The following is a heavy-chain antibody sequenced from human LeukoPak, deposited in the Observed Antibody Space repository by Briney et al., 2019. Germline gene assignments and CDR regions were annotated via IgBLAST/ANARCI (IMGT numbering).Heavy chain of an antibody. D-gene: IGHD1-26*01. CDR2: ISYDGSNK. CDR3: TRDPAVWEVPSDY. Sequence: QTGGSLRLSCAASGFTFSSYAMHWVRQAPGKGLEWVAVISYDGSNKYYADSVKGRFTISRDNSKNTLYLQMNSLRAEDTAVYYCTRDPAVWEVPSDYWDQGTLVTVSS. V-gene: IGHV3-30-3*01. J-gene: IGHJ4*02. CDR1: GFTFSSYA.